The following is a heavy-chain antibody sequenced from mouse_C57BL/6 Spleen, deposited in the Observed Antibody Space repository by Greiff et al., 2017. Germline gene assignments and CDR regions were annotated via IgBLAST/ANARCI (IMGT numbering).Heavy chain of an antibody. CDR1: GFTFSDYG. J-gene: IGHJ4*01. CDR2: ISSGSSTI. D-gene: IGHD3-2*02. Sequence: EVNLVESGGGLVKPGGSLKLSCAASGFTFSDYGMHWVRQAPEKGLEWVAYISSGSSTIYYADTVKGRFTISRDNAKNTLFLQMTSLRSEDTAMYYCARSAQATGGDYWGQGTSVTVSS. V-gene: IGHV5-17*01. CDR3: ARSAQATGGDY.